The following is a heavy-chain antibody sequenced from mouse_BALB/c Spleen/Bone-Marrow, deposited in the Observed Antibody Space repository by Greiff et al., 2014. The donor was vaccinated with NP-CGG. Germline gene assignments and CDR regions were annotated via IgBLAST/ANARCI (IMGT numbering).Heavy chain of an antibody. Sequence: VQLKESGAELVRPGASVTLSCKASDYTFTDYEMHWVKQTPVHGLEWIGAIDPETGGTAYNQKFKGKATLTADKSSSTAYMELRSLTSEDSAVYYCTREGYYGSSPAWFAYWGQGTLVTVSA. CDR1: DYTFTDYE. CDR2: IDPETGGT. V-gene: IGHV1-15*01. J-gene: IGHJ3*01. CDR3: TREGYYGSSPAWFAY. D-gene: IGHD1-1*01.